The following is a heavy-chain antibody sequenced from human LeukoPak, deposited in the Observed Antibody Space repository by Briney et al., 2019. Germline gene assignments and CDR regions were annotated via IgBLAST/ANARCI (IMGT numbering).Heavy chain of an antibody. Sequence: ASVEVSCKASGYTFTSYYIHWVRQAPGQGLEWMGIINPSGGSTSYAQKFQGRVTMTRDMSTSTVYMELSSLRSEDTAVYYCARGIHYYDSSGYAATNYWGQGTLVTVSS. V-gene: IGHV1-46*01. J-gene: IGHJ4*02. CDR1: GYTFTSYY. D-gene: IGHD3-22*01. CDR3: ARGIHYYDSSGYAATNY. CDR2: INPSGGST.